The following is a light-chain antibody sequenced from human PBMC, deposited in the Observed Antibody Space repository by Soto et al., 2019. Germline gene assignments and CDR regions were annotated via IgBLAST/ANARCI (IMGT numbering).Light chain of an antibody. J-gene: IGKJ2*01. Sequence: EIVLTQSPGTLSLSPGERATLSCRASQSINSIYFSWYQHKPGQAPRLLIYGASFRETGIPDRFSGRGSGTDFTLPISSREPKDFAVYYCEQYDSSPNTLGQGTKLE. CDR3: EQYDSSPNT. CDR2: GAS. V-gene: IGKV3-20*01. CDR1: QSINSIY.